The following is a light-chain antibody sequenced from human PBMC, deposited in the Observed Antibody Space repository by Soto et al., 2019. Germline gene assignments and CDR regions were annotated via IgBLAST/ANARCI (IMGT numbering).Light chain of an antibody. J-gene: IGLJ2*01. V-gene: IGLV1-40*01. Sequence: QPVLTQPPSVSGAPVQRVTISCTGSSSNIGAGYDVHWYQQLPGTAPKLLIYGNSNRPSGVPDRFSGSKSGTSASLAITGLQAEDEADYYCQSYDSSLSGYVVFGGGTKLTVL. CDR1: SSNIGAGYD. CDR2: GNS. CDR3: QSYDSSLSGYVV.